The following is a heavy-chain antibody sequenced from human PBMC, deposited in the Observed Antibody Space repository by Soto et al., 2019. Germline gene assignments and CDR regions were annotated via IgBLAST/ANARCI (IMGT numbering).Heavy chain of an antibody. Sequence: QVQMVESGGGVVQPGRSLRLSCAASGFSFENYGMHWVRQAPGRGLEWVAIIWYDGSLQYYAAAVKGRFTISRDNSKNTLYQEMNSLRAEDTAVYYCANLWGDGYNLGQDYNGMDVWGQGTTVIVSS. CDR3: ANLWGDGYNLGQDYNGMDV. J-gene: IGHJ6*02. V-gene: IGHV3-33*06. CDR2: IWYDGSLQ. CDR1: GFSFENYG. D-gene: IGHD5-12*01.